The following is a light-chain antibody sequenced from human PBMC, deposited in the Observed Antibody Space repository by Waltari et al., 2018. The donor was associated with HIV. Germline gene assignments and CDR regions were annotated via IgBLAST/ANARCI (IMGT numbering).Light chain of an antibody. CDR1: SLDIGASKY. Sequence: QSALTQPASVSASPGQSITISCTGSSLDIGASKYISWYQQHPGKAPRLIIYEFTKWPSSVSNRFSGSKSGTSASLAISGLRSEDEADYYCATWDDNLSGVVFGGGTKLTVL. J-gene: IGLJ2*01. CDR3: ATWDDNLSGVV. V-gene: IGLV2-14*01. CDR2: EFT.